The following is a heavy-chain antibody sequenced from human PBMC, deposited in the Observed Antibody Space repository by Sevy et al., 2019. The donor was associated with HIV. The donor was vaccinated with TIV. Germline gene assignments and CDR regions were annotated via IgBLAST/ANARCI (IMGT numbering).Heavy chain of an antibody. Sequence: SETLSLTCTVSGGSISSSGYYWGWIRQPPGMGLEWLGSIYYSGSTYYNPSLKIRVTISVDTSKNQFSLKMNSVTAADTAVYYCARHPYGDYVGYFDPWGQGTLVTVSS. V-gene: IGHV4-39*01. CDR2: IYYSGST. CDR1: GGSISSSGYY. J-gene: IGHJ5*02. D-gene: IGHD4-17*01. CDR3: ARHPYGDYVGYFDP.